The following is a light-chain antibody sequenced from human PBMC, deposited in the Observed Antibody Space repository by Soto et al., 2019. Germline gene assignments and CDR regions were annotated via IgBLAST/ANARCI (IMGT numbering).Light chain of an antibody. CDR1: SGHSTYI. V-gene: IGLV4-60*02. CDR2: LEGSGSY. J-gene: IGLJ2*01. Sequence: QLVLTQSSSASASLGSSVKLTCTLSSGHSTYIIAWHQQQPGKTPRYLMKLEGSGSYNKGSGVPDRFSGSSSGADRYLTISILQFHDEADYYCVTCDRNTPVVFGGGTQLTVL. CDR3: VTCDRNTPVV.